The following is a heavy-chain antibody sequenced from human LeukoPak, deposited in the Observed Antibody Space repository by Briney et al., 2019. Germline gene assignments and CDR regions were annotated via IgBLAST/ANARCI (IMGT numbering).Heavy chain of an antibody. CDR3: ARDRGQQRLDAFDI. V-gene: IGHV3-21*01. CDR1: GFTFSSYS. D-gene: IGHD6-25*01. J-gene: IGHJ3*02. Sequence: PGGSLRLSCAASGFTFSSYSMNWVRQAPGKGLEWVSSISSSSSYIYYADSVKGRFTISRDNAKNSLYLQMNSLRAEDTAVYYCARDRGQQRLDAFDIWGQGTMVTVSS. CDR2: ISSSSSYI.